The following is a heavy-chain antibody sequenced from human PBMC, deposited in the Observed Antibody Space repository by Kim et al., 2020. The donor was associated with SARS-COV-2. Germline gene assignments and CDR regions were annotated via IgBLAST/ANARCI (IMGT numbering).Heavy chain of an antibody. D-gene: IGHD3-3*01. CDR3: ARENSHITIFGVVTRIGMDV. J-gene: IGHJ6*04. CDR1: GFTFSDYY. CDR2: ISSSGSTI. V-gene: IGHV3-11*01. Sequence: GGSLRLSCAASGFTFSDYYMSWIRQAPGKGLEWVSYISSSGSTIYYADSVKGRFTISRDNAKNSLYLQMNSLRAEDTAVYYCARENSHITIFGVVTRIGMDVWGKGTRVTV.